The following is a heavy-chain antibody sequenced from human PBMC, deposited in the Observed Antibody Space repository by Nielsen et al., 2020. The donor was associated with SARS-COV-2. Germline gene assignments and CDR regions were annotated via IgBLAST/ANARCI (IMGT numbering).Heavy chain of an antibody. J-gene: IGHJ4*02. V-gene: IGHV3-23*01. CDR1: GFTFSSYA. Sequence: GESLKISCSASGFTFSSYAIHWVRQAPGKGLEWVSGIIGGGGRTHYADSVEGRFIISRDNSKNTLYLQMNSLRAEDTAVYYCAKAFRSSDWVRAATDIWGQGTLVTVSS. CDR2: IIGGGGRT. CDR3: AKAFRSSDWVRAATDI. D-gene: IGHD6-25*01.